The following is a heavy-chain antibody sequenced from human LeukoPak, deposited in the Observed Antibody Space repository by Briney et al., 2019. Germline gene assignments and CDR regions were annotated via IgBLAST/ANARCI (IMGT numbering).Heavy chain of an antibody. D-gene: IGHD3-10*01. CDR2: ISWNSGSI. CDR3: ARGALYGSGTMRAFDI. CDR1: GFTFDDYA. V-gene: IGHV3-9*01. J-gene: IGHJ3*02. Sequence: PGRSLRLSCAASGFTFDDYAMHWVRQAPGKGLEWVSGISWNSGSIGYADSVKGRFTISRDNAKNSLYLQMNSLRAEDTAVYYCARGALYGSGTMRAFDIWGQGTMVTVSS.